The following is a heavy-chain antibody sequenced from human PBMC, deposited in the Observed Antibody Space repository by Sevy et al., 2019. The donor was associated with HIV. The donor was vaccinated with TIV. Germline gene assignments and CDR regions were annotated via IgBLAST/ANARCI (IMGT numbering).Heavy chain of an antibody. J-gene: IGHJ3*02. Sequence: GGSLRLSCAASGFTFSSYGMHWVRQAPGKGLEWVAVISYDGSNKYYGDSVKGRFTISRDNSKNTLYLQMNSLRAEETAGYYLGKWCKGGAILLQLGAFGMWGQGTRVTVSS. D-gene: IGHD5-12*01. CDR1: GFTFSSYG. V-gene: IGHV3-30*18. CDR2: ISYDGSNK. CDR3: GKWCKGGAILLQLGAFGM.